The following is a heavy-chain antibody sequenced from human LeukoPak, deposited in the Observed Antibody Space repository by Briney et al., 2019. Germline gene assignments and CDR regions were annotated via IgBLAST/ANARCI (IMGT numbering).Heavy chain of an antibody. CDR3: TQDVSTFIGASDA. CDR2: IDISGDRR. V-gene: IGHV3-23*01. CDR1: GFAFSSDA. Sequence: PGGSLRLSCAASGFAFSSDAMTWVRQTPGKGLEWVSTIDISGDRRNYADSVKGRFTISRDNSRNTLYLQVNSLRVEDTAIYYCTQDVSTFIGASDAWGQGTMVTVSS. D-gene: IGHD2/OR15-2a*01. J-gene: IGHJ3*01.